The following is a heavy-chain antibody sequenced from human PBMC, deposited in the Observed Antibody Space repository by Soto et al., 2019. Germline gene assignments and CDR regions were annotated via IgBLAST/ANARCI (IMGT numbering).Heavy chain of an antibody. Sequence: LRLSCAASGFTFSDYYMSWIRQAPGKGLEWVSYISSGGTTIYYADSVKGRFTISRDDAKTSLYLQMNSLRPEDTAVYFCATKGGGFYFGFDPWGQGALVTVSS. CDR3: ATKGGGFYFGFDP. J-gene: IGHJ5*02. V-gene: IGHV3-11*01. D-gene: IGHD3-22*01. CDR1: GFTFSDYY. CDR2: ISSGGTTI.